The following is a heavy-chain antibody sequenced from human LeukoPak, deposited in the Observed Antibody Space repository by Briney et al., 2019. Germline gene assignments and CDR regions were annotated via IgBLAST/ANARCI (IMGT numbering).Heavy chain of an antibody. D-gene: IGHD5-18*01. CDR2: IYYSGST. Sequence: SETLSLTCTVSGGSISSYYWSWIRQPPGKGLEWIGYIYYSGSTNYNPSLKSRVTISVDTSKNQFSLKLSSVTAADTAVYYCARGSIQLWTFDYWGQGTLVTVSS. J-gene: IGHJ4*02. CDR3: ARGSIQLWTFDY. CDR1: GGSISSYY. V-gene: IGHV4-59*01.